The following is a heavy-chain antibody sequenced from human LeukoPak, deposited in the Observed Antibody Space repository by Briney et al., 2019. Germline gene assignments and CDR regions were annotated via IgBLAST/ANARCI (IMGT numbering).Heavy chain of an antibody. J-gene: IGHJ5*02. CDR1: GGTYSSDA. CDR2: TIPIFGTA. CDR3: ARGSSVAGYDFWSGCDWFDP. D-gene: IGHD3-3*01. Sequence: SVKVSCKASGGTYSSDAISWVRQAPGQGLEWMGGTIPIFGTANYAQKFQGRVTITADESTSTAYMELSSLRSEDTAVYYCARGSSVAGYDFWSGCDWFDPWGQGTLVTVSS. V-gene: IGHV1-69*13.